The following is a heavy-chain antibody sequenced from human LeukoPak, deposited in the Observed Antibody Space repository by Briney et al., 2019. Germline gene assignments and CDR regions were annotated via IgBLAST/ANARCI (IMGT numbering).Heavy chain of an antibody. CDR3: AISGDSKWFDP. J-gene: IGHJ5*02. Sequence: GASVKVSCKAPGYTFTTQGIAWVRQAPGQGLEWMGWINPYDGYTNYAQRLQARVTMTTDTSTTTAYMELRSLRSDDTAVYYCAISGDSKWFDPWGQGTLVTVSS. D-gene: IGHD7-27*01. CDR1: GYTFTTQG. V-gene: IGHV1-18*01. CDR2: INPYDGYT.